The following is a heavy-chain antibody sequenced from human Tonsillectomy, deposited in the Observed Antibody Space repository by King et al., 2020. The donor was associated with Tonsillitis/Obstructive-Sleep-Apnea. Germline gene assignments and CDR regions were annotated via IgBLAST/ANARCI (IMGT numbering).Heavy chain of an antibody. CDR1: GFTFDDYA. D-gene: IGHD3-10*01. CDR2: IRSKAHGGTT. CDR3: ARGIIVYYGV. Sequence: VQLVESGGGLVQPGRSLRLSCSASGFTFDDYAMNWVRQAPGKGLEWVGLIRSKAHGGTTEYAASVKGRFTISRDDSKSIAYLQMNSLKTEDTAVYYCARGIIVYYGVWGQGTTVTVSS. V-gene: IGHV3-49*04. J-gene: IGHJ6*02.